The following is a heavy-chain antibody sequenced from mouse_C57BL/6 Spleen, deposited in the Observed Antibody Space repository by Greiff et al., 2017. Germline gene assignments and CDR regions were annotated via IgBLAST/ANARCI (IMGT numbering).Heavy chain of an antibody. J-gene: IGHJ3*01. CDR3: ARSSEGYDGYSAY. CDR2: IYTGSGST. D-gene: IGHD2-3*01. Sequence: VQLQQPGAELVKPGASVKMSCKASGYTFTSYWITWVKPRPGQGLEWVGDIYTGSGSTNYNEKFKSKATLTVDTASSTAYMQLNILTSEDSAVYYCARSSEGYDGYSAYWGQGTLVTVSA. CDR1: GYTFTSYW. V-gene: IGHV1-55*01.